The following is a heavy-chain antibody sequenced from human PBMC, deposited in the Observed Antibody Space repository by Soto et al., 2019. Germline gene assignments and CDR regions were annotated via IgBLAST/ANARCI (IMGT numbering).Heavy chain of an antibody. Sequence: QVRLQQWGAGLLKPSETLSLTCAVYGASFSDSYWNWIRQPPGKGLEWIGEINHSGSTIYNTSLESRVTISLDTSRKQFPLKMRSATAADTAVYYCAREVPSRYFDLWGRGTPVTVSS. CDR3: AREVPSRYFDL. CDR2: INHSGST. D-gene: IGHD1-1*01. CDR1: GASFSDSY. J-gene: IGHJ2*01. V-gene: IGHV4-34*01.